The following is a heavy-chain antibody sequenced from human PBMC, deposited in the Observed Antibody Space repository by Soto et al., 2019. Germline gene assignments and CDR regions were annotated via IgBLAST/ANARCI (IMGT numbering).Heavy chain of an antibody. D-gene: IGHD2-2*01. V-gene: IGHV4-31*03. CDR2: IYYSGST. CDR3: ASSIVVVPAAPPDAFDI. J-gene: IGHJ3*02. CDR1: GGSISSGGYY. Sequence: SETLSLTCTVSGGSISSGGYYWSWIRQHPGKGLEWIGYIYYSGSTYYNPSLKSRVTISVDTSKNQFSLKLSSVTAADTAVYYCASSIVVVPAAPPDAFDIWGQGTMVTVSS.